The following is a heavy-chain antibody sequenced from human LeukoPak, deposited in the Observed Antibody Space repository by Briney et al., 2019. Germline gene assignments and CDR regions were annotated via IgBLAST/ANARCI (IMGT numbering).Heavy chain of an antibody. V-gene: IGHV1-8*03. Sequence: ASVKVSCKASGYTFTSYDINWVRQATGQGLEWMGWMNPNSGNTGYAQKFQGRVTITRNTSISTAYMELSSLRSEDTAVYYCARVDHGSLSSIAAASYFDYWGQGTLVTVSS. CDR2: MNPNSGNT. J-gene: IGHJ4*02. CDR1: GYTFTSYD. D-gene: IGHD6-13*01. CDR3: ARVDHGSLSSIAAASYFDY.